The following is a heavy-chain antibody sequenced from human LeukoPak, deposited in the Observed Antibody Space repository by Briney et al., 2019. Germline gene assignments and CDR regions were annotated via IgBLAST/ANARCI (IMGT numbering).Heavy chain of an antibody. Sequence: PSETLSLTCSVSGGSINSYWWSWIRQPAGKGLEFIGRIYTTGMTNYNPSLKSRVSMSVDTSKNQFSLELRSVTAADTAVYFCARAGYTISSYRFDHWGQGILVTVSS. V-gene: IGHV4-4*07. CDR3: ARAGYTISSYRFDH. D-gene: IGHD3-16*02. CDR2: IYTTGMT. J-gene: IGHJ4*02. CDR1: GGSINSYW.